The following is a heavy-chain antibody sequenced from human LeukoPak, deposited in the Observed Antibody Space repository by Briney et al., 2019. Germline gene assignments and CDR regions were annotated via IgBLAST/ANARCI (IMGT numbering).Heavy chain of an antibody. J-gene: IGHJ4*02. V-gene: IGHV3-30*04. D-gene: IGHD1-26*01. CDR3: ASAAGWEFGY. CDR2: ISYDGSNK. CDR1: GFTFSSYA. Sequence: GRSLRLSCAASGFTFSSYAMHWVRQAPGKGLEWVAVISYDGSNKYYADSVKGRFTISRDNSKNSVYLQMNSLRVEDTAVYYCASAAGWEFGYWGQGTLVTVSS.